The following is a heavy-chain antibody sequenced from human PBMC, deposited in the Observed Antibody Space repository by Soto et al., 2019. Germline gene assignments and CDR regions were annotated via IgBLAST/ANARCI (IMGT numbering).Heavy chain of an antibody. CDR1: GYTFTSYG. D-gene: IGHD2-2*01. V-gene: IGHV1-18*04. Sequence: QVQLVQSGAEVKKPGASVKVSCKASGYTFTSYGISWVRQAPGQGLEWMGWISAYNGNTNYAQKLQSRVTMTTDTSPSTAYMELRSLRSDDTAVYYCAREAVVVPAADPPHYYYYGMDVWGQGTTVTVSS. CDR2: ISAYNGNT. J-gene: IGHJ6*02. CDR3: AREAVVVPAADPPHYYYYGMDV.